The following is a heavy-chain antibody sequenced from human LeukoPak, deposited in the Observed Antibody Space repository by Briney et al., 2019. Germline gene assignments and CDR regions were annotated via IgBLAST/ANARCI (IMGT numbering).Heavy chain of an antibody. Sequence: SETLFLTCTVSGGSIRSYYWSWIRQPPGKGLEWIGYIYNSGSTNYNPSLKSRVTISVDTSKNQFSLKLSSVTAADTAVYYCARDFKYYDSSGYYAFDIWGQGTMVTVSS. CDR1: GGSIRSYY. CDR2: IYNSGST. D-gene: IGHD3-22*01. J-gene: IGHJ3*02. CDR3: ARDFKYYDSSGYYAFDI. V-gene: IGHV4-59*01.